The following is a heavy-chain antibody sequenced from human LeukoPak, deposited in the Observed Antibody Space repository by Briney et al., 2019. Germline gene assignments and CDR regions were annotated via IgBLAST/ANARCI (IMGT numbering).Heavy chain of an antibody. Sequence: SQTLSLTCTVSGGAITSGGYSWNWIRQPPGKGLEWIGCIYDRGPTYYNPSLKSRITISVDRPKNQFFLNVTSVTAADTAVYYCARRGSWGEPRPFDYWGQGSLVTVSS. D-gene: IGHD3-16*01. CDR2: IYDRGPT. J-gene: IGHJ4*02. V-gene: IGHV4-30-2*01. CDR3: ARRGSWGEPRPFDY. CDR1: GGAITSGGYS.